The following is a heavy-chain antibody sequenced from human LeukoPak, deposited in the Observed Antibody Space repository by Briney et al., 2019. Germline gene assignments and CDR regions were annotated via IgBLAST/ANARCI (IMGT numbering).Heavy chain of an antibody. J-gene: IGHJ6*03. V-gene: IGHV1-69*13. CDR2: IIPIFGTA. CDR1: GGTFSSYA. Sequence: SVKVSCKASGGTFSSYAISWVRQAPGQGPEWMGGIIPIFGTANYAQKFQGRVTITADESTSTACMELSSLRSEDTAVYYCARCSHGPLYYYYYMDVWGKGTTVTVSS. CDR3: ARCSHGPLYYYYYMDV. D-gene: IGHD4-17*01.